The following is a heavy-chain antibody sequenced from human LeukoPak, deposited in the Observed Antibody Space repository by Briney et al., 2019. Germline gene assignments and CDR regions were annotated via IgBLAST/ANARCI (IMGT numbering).Heavy chain of an antibody. Sequence: SETLSLTCTVSGGSISSSSFYWDWIRQPPGKGLEWIGSIYYSGSTYYNPSLKSRVAISVGTSKNQFSLKLSSVTAADTALYYCARRNWNDVNFDYWGQGTLVTVSS. V-gene: IGHV4-39*01. D-gene: IGHD1-1*01. CDR3: ARRNWNDVNFDY. J-gene: IGHJ4*02. CDR1: GGSISSSSFY. CDR2: IYYSGST.